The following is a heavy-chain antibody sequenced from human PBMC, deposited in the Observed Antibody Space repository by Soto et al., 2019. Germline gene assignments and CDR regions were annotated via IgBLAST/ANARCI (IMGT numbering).Heavy chain of an antibody. V-gene: IGHV3-33*06. CDR3: AKDVGLAADGTSYFYGMDV. Sequence: QVQLVESGGGVVQPGRSLRLSCAASGFTFSSYGMHWVRQAPGKGLEWVAVIWYDGNNEYYADSVKGRFTISRDNSKNTLYLQMNSLRGEDTAVYYCAKDVGLAADGTSYFYGMDVWGQGTTVSVSS. CDR1: GFTFSSYG. CDR2: IWYDGNNE. D-gene: IGHD6-13*01. J-gene: IGHJ6*02.